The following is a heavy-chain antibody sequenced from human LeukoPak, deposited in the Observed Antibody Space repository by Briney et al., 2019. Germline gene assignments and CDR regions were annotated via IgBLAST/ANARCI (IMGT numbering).Heavy chain of an antibody. CDR2: ISTSGGST. D-gene: IGHD5-12*01. Sequence: QPGGSLRLSCAASGFTFSSYGMSWVRQAPGKGLEWVSAISTSGGSTYYADSVKGRFTISRDNAKNSLYLQMNSLRAEDTAVYYCARARGRFDYWGQGTLVTVSS. CDR1: GFTFSSYG. J-gene: IGHJ4*02. V-gene: IGHV3-23*01. CDR3: ARARGRFDY.